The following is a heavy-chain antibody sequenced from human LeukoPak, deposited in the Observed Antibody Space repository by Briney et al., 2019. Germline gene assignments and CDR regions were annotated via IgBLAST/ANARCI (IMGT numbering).Heavy chain of an antibody. CDR3: ARDSAGGFVLRFLEWLSPDY. V-gene: IGHV1-69*04. J-gene: IGHJ4*02. CDR1: GGTFSSYA. CDR2: IIPILGIA. D-gene: IGHD3-3*01. Sequence: SVKVSCKASGGTFSSYAISWVRQAPGQGLEWMGRIIPILGIANYAQKFQGRVTMTRDTSTSTVYMELSSLRSEDTAVYYCARDSAGGFVLRFLEWLSPDYWGQGTLVTVSS.